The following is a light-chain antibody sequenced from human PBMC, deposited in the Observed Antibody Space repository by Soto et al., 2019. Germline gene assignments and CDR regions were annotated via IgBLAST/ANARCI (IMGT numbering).Light chain of an antibody. J-gene: IGKJ1*01. CDR2: KAS. V-gene: IGKV1-5*03. CDR1: QSISDL. CDR3: QQYNGYWT. Sequence: DIQMTQSPSTLSASVGDRVTLTCRASQSISDLLAWYQQKPGKAPKLLIYKASSLKSGVPSRFSGSGSGTEYTLTISSLQPDDFASYYCQQYNGYWTFGQGTKVEIK.